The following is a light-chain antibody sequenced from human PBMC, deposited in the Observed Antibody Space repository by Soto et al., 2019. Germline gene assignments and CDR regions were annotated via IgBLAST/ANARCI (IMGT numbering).Light chain of an antibody. CDR1: QSISSW. Sequence: DIQMTQSPSTLSASVGDRVTITCRASQSISSWLAWYQQKPGKAPKLLIYKASSLASGVPSWFSGSGSGTEFTLTISSLQPDDLATYYCQQYNSYSPYTFGQGTKLEIK. CDR3: QQYNSYSPYT. J-gene: IGKJ2*01. CDR2: KAS. V-gene: IGKV1-5*03.